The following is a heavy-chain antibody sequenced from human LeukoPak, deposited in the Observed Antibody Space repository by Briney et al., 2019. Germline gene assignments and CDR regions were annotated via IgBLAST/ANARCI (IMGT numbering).Heavy chain of an antibody. CDR3: AGGRLVATSKAVAIDY. Sequence: PGGSLRLSCTASGFTFGDYAMSWFRQAPGKGLVWVSRINERGSSTSYADSVKGRFTISRDNAKNTLYLQMNNLRADDTAVYYCAGGRLVATSKAVAIDYWGQGTLVTVSS. V-gene: IGHV3-74*01. J-gene: IGHJ4*02. CDR1: GFTFGDYA. D-gene: IGHD5-12*01. CDR2: INERGSST.